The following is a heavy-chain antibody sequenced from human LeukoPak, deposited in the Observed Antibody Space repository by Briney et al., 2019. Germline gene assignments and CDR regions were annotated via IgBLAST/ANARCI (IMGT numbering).Heavy chain of an antibody. CDR1: GFRFSSHW. CDR3: AREKGTLIRAMAFEM. D-gene: IGHD3-10*01. V-gene: IGHV3-7*01. J-gene: IGHJ3*02. Sequence: GGSLILSCAASGFRFSSHWMSWVRHSPGKGLEWVANINQDGGTKYYRDFAKGRFTISRDNAQNSLYLQINSLRAEDTAVYYCAREKGTLIRAMAFEMWGQGTMVTVSS. CDR2: INQDGGTK.